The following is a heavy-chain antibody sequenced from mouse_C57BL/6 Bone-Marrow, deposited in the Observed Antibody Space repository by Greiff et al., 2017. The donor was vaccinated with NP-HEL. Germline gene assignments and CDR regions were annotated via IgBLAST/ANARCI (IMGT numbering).Heavy chain of an antibody. CDR2: INPNNGGT. CDR1: GYTFTDYY. J-gene: IGHJ2*01. Sequence: EVQLQQSGPELVKPGASVKISCKASGYTFTDYYMNWVKQSHGKSLEWIGDINPNNGGTSYNQKFKGKATLTVDKSSSTAYMELRSLTSEDSAVYYCGRGQLRPYRGYYFDYGGQGTTLTVSS. CDR3: GRGQLRPYRGYYFDY. D-gene: IGHD3-2*02. V-gene: IGHV1-26*01.